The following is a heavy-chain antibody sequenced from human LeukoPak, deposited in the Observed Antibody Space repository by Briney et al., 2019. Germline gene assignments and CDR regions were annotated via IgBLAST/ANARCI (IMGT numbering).Heavy chain of an antibody. CDR3: TRGAGWLIDY. D-gene: IGHD3-16*01. V-gene: IGHV4-59*01. CDR1: DDSISDYY. J-gene: IGHJ4*02. CDR2: FYNSGRS. Sequence: SETQSLTCTVSDDSISDYYRGWIRQPPGKGLEWIGYFYNSGRSTYNPSLKSRVTISADTSKNHFSLKLNSVTTADTAVYYCTRGAGWLIDYWGQGILVTVSS.